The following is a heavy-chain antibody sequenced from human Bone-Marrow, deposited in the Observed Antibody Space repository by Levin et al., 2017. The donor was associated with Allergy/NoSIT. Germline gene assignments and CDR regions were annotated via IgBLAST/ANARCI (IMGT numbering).Heavy chain of an antibody. CDR3: ARDPEGFDS. Sequence: PSETLSLTCAASGFSFSDYSMNWVRQAPGKGLEWVSSIGSRSTYIFYADSVKGRFTISRDNANNSLFLHMNSLTAEDTAVYYCARDPEGFDSWGQGTLVTVSS. CDR1: GFSFSDYS. V-gene: IGHV3-21*01. J-gene: IGHJ5*01. CDR2: IGSRSTYI.